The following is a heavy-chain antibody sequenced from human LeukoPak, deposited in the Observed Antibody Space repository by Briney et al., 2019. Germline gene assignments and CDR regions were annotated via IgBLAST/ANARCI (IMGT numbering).Heavy chain of an antibody. J-gene: IGHJ4*02. CDR2: VYHSGSS. V-gene: IGHV4-59*08. D-gene: IGHD2-15*01. Sequence: SSETLSLTCTVSGGSIYLYYWSWIRQPPGKGLEWIGYVYHSGSSNYNPSLKSRVTISEDTSNNQISLKLSSVTAADTAVYYCARRKGYCSGGSCYEYYFDYWGQGTLVTVSS. CDR1: GGSIYLYY. CDR3: ARRKGYCSGGSCYEYYFDY.